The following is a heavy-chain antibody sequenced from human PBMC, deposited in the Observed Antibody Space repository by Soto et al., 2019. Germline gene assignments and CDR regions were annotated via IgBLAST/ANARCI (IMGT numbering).Heavy chain of an antibody. Sequence: GESLKISCKGSGYSFTSYWIGWVRQMPGKGLEWMGIIYPGDSETRYSPSFQGQVTISADKSISTAYLQWSSLKASDTAMYYRARHASYCSSTSCYLGTNWFDTWGQGTLVTVSS. J-gene: IGHJ5*02. CDR2: IYPGDSET. CDR3: ARHASYCSSTSCYLGTNWFDT. CDR1: GYSFTSYW. D-gene: IGHD2-2*01. V-gene: IGHV5-51*01.